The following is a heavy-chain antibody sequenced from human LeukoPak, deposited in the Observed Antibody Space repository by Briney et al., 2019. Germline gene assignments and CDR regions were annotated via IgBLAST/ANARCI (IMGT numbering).Heavy chain of an antibody. CDR1: GFTFSTYS. CDR2: ISSSSSYI. CDR3: ARSKDRSWPFDS. D-gene: IGHD4-11*01. J-gene: IGHJ4*02. V-gene: IGHV3-21*01. Sequence: GGSLRLSCAASGFTFSTYSMNWVRQAPGKGLEWVSFISSSSSYIYYADSVKGRFTISRDNAANSMYLQMSSLRPDDTAVYFCARSKDRSWPFDSWGQGTLVAVSS.